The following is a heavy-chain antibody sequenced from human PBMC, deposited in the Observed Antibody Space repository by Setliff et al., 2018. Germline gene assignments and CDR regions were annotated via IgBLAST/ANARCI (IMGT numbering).Heavy chain of an antibody. V-gene: IGHV4-39*01. CDR1: GGSISSGVYY. D-gene: IGHD6-13*01. CDR3: ARQGASGAPHY. Sequence: SETLSLTCNVSGGSISSGVYYWGWIRQPPGKGLEWIGRIYHGGDTYYNSSLKSRLTISVDTSKDQFSLKLRSVTAADTAIYYCARQGASGAPHYWGQGTLVTVSS. J-gene: IGHJ4*02. CDR2: IYHGGDT.